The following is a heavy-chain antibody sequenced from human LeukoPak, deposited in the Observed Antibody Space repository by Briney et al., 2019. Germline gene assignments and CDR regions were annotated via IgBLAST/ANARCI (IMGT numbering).Heavy chain of an antibody. CDR2: INHSGST. Sequence: SETLSLTCAVYGGSFSGYYWNWIRQPPGKGLEWMGEINHSGSTNYIPSLKSRVTISVDTSKNQFSLKLSAVTAADTAVYYCARNSIYCSGGSCYSDYWGQGTLVTVSS. CDR3: ARNSIYCSGGSCYSDY. D-gene: IGHD2-15*01. V-gene: IGHV4-34*01. J-gene: IGHJ4*02. CDR1: GGSFSGYY.